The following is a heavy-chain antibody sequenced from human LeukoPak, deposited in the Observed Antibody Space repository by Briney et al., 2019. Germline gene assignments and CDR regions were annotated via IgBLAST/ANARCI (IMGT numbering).Heavy chain of an antibody. CDR1: GFTFDDYG. Sequence: GGSLRLSCAVSGFTFDDYGMSWVRQAPGKGLEWVSGINWNGGSTGYADSVKGRFTISRDNAENSLYLQMNSLRAEDTALYYCARVVPAAISTPFDSWGQGTLVTVSS. CDR2: INWNGGST. D-gene: IGHD2-2*01. V-gene: IGHV3-20*04. J-gene: IGHJ4*02. CDR3: ARVVPAAISTPFDS.